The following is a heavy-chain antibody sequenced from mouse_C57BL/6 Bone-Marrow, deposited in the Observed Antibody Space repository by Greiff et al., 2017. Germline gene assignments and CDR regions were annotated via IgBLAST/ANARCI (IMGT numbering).Heavy chain of an antibody. Sequence: VQLQQSGPGLVKPSQSLSLTCSVTGYSITSGYYWNWIRQFPGNKLEWMGYISYDGSNNYNPSLKNRISITRHTSNNQFFLKLNSVTTEDAATYYCARANWDLAYWGQGTLVTVSA. CDR1: GYSITSGYY. CDR3: ARANWDLAY. D-gene: IGHD4-1*01. J-gene: IGHJ3*01. V-gene: IGHV3-6*01. CDR2: ISYDGSN.